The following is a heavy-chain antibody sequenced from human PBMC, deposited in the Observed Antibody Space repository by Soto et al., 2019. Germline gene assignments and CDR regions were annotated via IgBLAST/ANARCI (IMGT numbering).Heavy chain of an antibody. CDR1: GFTFSSYG. Sequence: QVQLVESGGGVVQPGRSLRLSCAASGFTFSSYGMHWVRQAPGKGLEWVAVISYDGSNKYYADSVKGRFTISRYNSKTAMYLQMNSLRAEDTAVDYCAKYLFRYGLVSFLAFDIWGQGTMVTVSA. D-gene: IGHD6-19*01. CDR2: ISYDGSNK. V-gene: IGHV3-30*18. J-gene: IGHJ3*02. CDR3: AKYLFRYGLVSFLAFDI.